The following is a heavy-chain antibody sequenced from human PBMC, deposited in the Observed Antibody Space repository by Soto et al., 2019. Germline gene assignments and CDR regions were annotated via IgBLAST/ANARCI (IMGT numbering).Heavy chain of an antibody. J-gene: IGHJ3*02. Sequence: QVQLVESGGGVVQPGRSLRLSCAASGFTFSSYGMHWVRQAPGKGLEWVAVIWYDGSNKYYADSVKGRFTISRDNSKNTLYLQMNSLRAEDTAVYYCGVTRNDAFDIWGPGIMVTDSS. CDR1: GFTFSSYG. CDR3: GVTRNDAFDI. V-gene: IGHV3-33*01. D-gene: IGHD3-10*01. CDR2: IWYDGSNK.